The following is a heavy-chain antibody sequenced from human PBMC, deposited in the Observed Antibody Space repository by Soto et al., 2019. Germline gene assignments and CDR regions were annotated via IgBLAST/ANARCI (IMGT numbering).Heavy chain of an antibody. Sequence: GGSLRLSCAASGFTFSSYSMNWVRQAPGKGLEWVSSISSSSSYIYYADSVKGRFTISRDNAKNSLYLQMNSLRAEDTAVYYCARDEGSGSYYYYYYYGMDVCGQGTTVTVSS. V-gene: IGHV3-21*01. CDR3: ARDEGSGSYYYYYYYGMDV. CDR1: GFTFSSYS. D-gene: IGHD3-10*01. CDR2: ISSSSSYI. J-gene: IGHJ6*02.